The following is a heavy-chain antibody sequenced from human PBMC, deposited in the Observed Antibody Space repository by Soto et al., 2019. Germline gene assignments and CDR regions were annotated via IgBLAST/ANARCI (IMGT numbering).Heavy chain of an antibody. CDR1: GGSISSGDYY. CDR2: IYYSRST. J-gene: IGHJ4*02. Sequence: PSETLSLTCTVSGGSISSGDYYWSWIRQPPGKGLEWIGYIYYSRSTYHSPSLKSRVTISVDTSKNQFSLKLSSVTAADTAVYYCARGKNTYFDYWGQGTLVTVSS. CDR3: ARGKNTYFDY. V-gene: IGHV4-30-4*01.